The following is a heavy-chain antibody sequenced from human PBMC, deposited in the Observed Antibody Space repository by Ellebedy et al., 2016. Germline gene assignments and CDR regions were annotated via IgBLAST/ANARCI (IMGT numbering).Heavy chain of an antibody. J-gene: IGHJ6*03. CDR2: ISSSSSYI. V-gene: IGHV3-21*01. CDR1: GFTFSSYS. Sequence: GGSLRLSXAASGFTFSSYSMNWVRQAPGKGLEWVSSISSSSSYIYYADSVKGRFTISRDNAKNSLYLQMNSLRAEDTAVYYCARDIDGHMDVWGKGTTVTVSS. D-gene: IGHD3-16*02. CDR3: ARDIDGHMDV.